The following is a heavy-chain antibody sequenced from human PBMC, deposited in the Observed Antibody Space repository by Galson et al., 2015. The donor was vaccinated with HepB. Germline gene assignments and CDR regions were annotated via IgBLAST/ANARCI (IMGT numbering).Heavy chain of an antibody. J-gene: IGHJ4*02. Sequence: SLRLSCAASGFTFSSYAMHWVRQAPGKGLEWVAVISYDGSNKYYTDSVKGRITISRDNSKDTLYLQMNSLRAEDTALYYCARDGSIVVVPAGHLDYWGQGTLVTVSS. CDR1: GFTFSSYA. V-gene: IGHV3-30-3*01. CDR3: ARDGSIVVVPAGHLDY. D-gene: IGHD2-2*01. CDR2: ISYDGSNK.